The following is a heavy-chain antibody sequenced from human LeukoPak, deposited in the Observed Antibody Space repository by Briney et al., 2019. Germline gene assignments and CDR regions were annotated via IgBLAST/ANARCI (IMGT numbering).Heavy chain of an antibody. J-gene: IGHJ4*02. CDR3: AKATGYLL. Sequence: GGSLRLSCAVSGFTFSSYAMSWVRQAPGKGLEWVSTISNSGGTTYYADSVKGRFTISRDDSENTLYLQMNGLRAEDTAVYYCAKATGYLLWGQGTLVTVSS. CDR2: ISNSGGTT. D-gene: IGHD1-14*01. CDR1: GFTFSSYA. V-gene: IGHV3-23*01.